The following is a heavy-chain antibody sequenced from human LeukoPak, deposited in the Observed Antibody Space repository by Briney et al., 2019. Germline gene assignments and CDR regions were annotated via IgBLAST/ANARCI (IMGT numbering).Heavy chain of an antibody. J-gene: IGHJ2*01. CDR2: IYTGGST. CDR1: GFTVSSKY. V-gene: IGHV3-53*01. CDR3: ASDMLGFAYFDL. D-gene: IGHD3-10*02. Sequence: GGSLRLSCAASGFTVSSKYMNWVRQAPGKGLEWVSVIYTGGSTFYADSVKGRLTISRDNSKNTLYLQMNSLRAEDTAVYYCASDMLGFAYFDLWGRGTLVTVSS.